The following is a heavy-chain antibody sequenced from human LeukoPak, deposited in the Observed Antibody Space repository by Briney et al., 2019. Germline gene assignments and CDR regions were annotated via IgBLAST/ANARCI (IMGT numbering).Heavy chain of an antibody. CDR2: INDDGSDT. J-gene: IGHJ4*02. CDR1: GFTFKLYW. V-gene: IGHV3-74*01. D-gene: IGHD5-18*01. Sequence: GGSLRLSCAASGFTFKLYWMHWVRQVPGKRPVWVSRINDDGSDTIYADSVRGRFTISRDDAKNTVYLQMNNLRAEDTAVYYCARVLSGYSYGYVTYYFDYWGQGTLVTVSS. CDR3: ARVLSGYSYGYVTYYFDY.